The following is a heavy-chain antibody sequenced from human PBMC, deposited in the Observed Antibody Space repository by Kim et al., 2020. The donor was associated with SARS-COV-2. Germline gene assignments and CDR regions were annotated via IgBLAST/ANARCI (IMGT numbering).Heavy chain of an antibody. CDR3: ARDSDTSSKIDY. D-gene: IGHD6-13*01. J-gene: IGHJ4*02. V-gene: IGHV3-48*03. Sequence: YYGDRVKGRFNGSRDNAKNLLYLQMNRRRADDTAIYYCARDSDTSSKIDYWGQGTLGTVSS.